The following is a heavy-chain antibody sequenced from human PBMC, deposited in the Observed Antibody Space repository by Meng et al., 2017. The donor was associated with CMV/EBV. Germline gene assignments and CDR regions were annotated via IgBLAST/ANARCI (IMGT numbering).Heavy chain of an antibody. D-gene: IGHD5-18*01. CDR3: ARHGDTAMVVGIDY. J-gene: IGHJ4*02. CDR1: GGSISSYY. CDR2: IYTSGST. V-gene: IGHV4-4*07. Sequence: VQLQASGPGLVKPSEPLSLTCTVSGGSISSYYWSWIRQPAGKGLEWIGRIYTSGSTNYNPSLKSRVTMSVDTSKNQFSLKLSSVTAADTAVYYCARHGDTAMVVGIDYWGQGTLVTVSS.